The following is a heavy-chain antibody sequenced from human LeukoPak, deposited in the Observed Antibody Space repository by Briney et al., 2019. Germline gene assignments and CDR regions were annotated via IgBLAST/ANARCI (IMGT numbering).Heavy chain of an antibody. D-gene: IGHD1-7*01. Sequence: GGSLRLSCAASGLTFSSYAMNWVRQAPGKGLEWVSSISSSGTYIYCADSVQGRFTISRDNAKNSLYLQMNSLRAEDTAVYYCARGNGNYRYYFDYWGQGTLVTVSS. V-gene: IGHV3-21*01. CDR2: ISSSGTYI. CDR3: ARGNGNYRYYFDY. CDR1: GLTFSSYA. J-gene: IGHJ4*02.